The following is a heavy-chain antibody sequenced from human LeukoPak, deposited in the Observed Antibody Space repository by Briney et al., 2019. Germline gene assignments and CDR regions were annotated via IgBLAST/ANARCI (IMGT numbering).Heavy chain of an antibody. Sequence: ASVKVSCKASGYTFTSYYMHWVRQAPGQGLEWMGIINPSGGSTSYALKFQGRVTMTRDMSTSTVYMELSSLRSEDTAVYYCARANTVTKSFDYWGQGTLVTVSS. CDR3: ARANTVTKSFDY. J-gene: IGHJ4*02. D-gene: IGHD4-17*01. V-gene: IGHV1-46*01. CDR1: GYTFTSYY. CDR2: INPSGGST.